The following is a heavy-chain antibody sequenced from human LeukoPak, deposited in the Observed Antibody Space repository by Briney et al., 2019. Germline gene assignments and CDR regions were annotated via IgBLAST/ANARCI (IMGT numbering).Heavy chain of an antibody. Sequence: PGGSLRLSCAASGFTFSSYNMNWVRQAPGKGLEWVSAISGSGGSTYYADSVKGRFTISRDNSKNTLYLQMNSLRAEDTAVYYCAKDYGSGSYPFDYWGQGTLVTVSS. CDR1: GFTFSSYN. J-gene: IGHJ4*02. CDR2: ISGSGGST. V-gene: IGHV3-23*01. CDR3: AKDYGSGSYPFDY. D-gene: IGHD3-10*01.